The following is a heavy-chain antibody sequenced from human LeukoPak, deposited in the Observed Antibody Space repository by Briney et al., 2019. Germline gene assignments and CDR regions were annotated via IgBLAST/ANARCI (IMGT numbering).Heavy chain of an antibody. CDR3: ARHPAVSEGDKDYYYYYMDV. J-gene: IGHJ6*03. Sequence: GESLKISCKGSGYSFTSYWIGWVRQMPGKGLEWMGIIYPGDSDTRYSPSFQGQVTISADKSISTAYLQWSSLKASDTAMYHCARHPAVSEGDKDYYYYYMDVWGKGTTVTVSS. V-gene: IGHV5-51*01. D-gene: IGHD3-16*01. CDR2: IYPGDSDT. CDR1: GYSFTSYW.